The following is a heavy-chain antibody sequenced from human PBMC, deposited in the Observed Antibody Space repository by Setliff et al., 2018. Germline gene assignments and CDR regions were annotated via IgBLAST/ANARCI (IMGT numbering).Heavy chain of an antibody. V-gene: IGHV4-34*01. CDR2: INDSGTT. CDR1: GGSFSNYY. CDR3: ARDMGQPYYFES. J-gene: IGHJ4*02. D-gene: IGHD1-1*01. Sequence: SETLSLTCTVYGGSFSNYYWGWIRQSPGKGLEWIGEINDSGTTNYSPSLKSRVTMSVDTSKRQFSLKLGSATAADTAVYYCARDMGQPYYFESWGLGTLVTVSS.